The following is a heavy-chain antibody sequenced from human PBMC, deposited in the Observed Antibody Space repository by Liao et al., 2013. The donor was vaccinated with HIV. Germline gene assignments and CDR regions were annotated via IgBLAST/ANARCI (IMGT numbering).Heavy chain of an antibody. CDR3: ARDGAIFGVINYGDYYYYMDV. CDR1: GGSISNYY. Sequence: QVQLQESGPGLVKPSETLSLTCTVSGGSISNYYWSWIRQPAGKGLEWIGRFYTNGSTNYNPSLKSRVTMSVDTSKNLFSLKLSSVTAADTAVYYCARDGAIFGVINYGDYYYYMDVWGKGTTVTVSS. J-gene: IGHJ6*03. V-gene: IGHV4-4*07. D-gene: IGHD3-3*01. CDR2: FYTNGST.